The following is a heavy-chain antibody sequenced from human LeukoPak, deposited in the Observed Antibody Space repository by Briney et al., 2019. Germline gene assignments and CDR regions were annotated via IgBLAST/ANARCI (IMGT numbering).Heavy chain of an antibody. CDR3: ARYGPTVTSLDY. V-gene: IGHV1-69*05. D-gene: IGHD4-17*01. CDR1: GGTFSSYA. Sequence: ASVKVSCKASGGTFSSYAISWVRQAPGQGLEWMGGIIPIFGTANYAQKFQGRVTITTDESTSTAYMELSSLRSEDTAVYYCARYGPTVTSLDYWGQGTLVTVSS. J-gene: IGHJ4*02. CDR2: IIPIFGTA.